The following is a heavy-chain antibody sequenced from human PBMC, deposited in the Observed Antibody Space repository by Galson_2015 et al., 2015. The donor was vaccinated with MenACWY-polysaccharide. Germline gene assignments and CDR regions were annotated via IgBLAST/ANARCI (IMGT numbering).Heavy chain of an antibody. J-gene: IGHJ6*02. Sequence: SLRLSCAASGFTFNSYAMHWVRQAPGKGLEWVAVISYDGSNKYYADSVKGQFTISRDNSKNTMYLQMNSLKSDDTAVYYCARTYCSRTTCYGMDVWGQGTTVTVSS. CDR2: ISYDGSNK. CDR1: GFTFNSYA. D-gene: IGHD2/OR15-2a*01. V-gene: IGHV3-30-3*01. CDR3: ARTYCSRTTCYGMDV.